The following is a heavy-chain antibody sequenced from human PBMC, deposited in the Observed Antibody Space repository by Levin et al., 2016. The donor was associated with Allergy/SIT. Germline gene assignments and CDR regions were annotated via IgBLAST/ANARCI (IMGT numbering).Heavy chain of an antibody. CDR3: AKKYCDSASCYSGMDV. J-gene: IGHJ6*02. D-gene: IGHD2-2*01. CDR2: IYPDDSDT. V-gene: IGHV5-51*01. Sequence: KVSCKGSGYSFSNYWIAWVRQMPGKGLEWMGIIYPDDSDTRYSPSFQGQVTISVDKSISTAYLHWSSLKASDTAMYYCAKKYCDSASCYSGMDVWGQGTTVTVSS. CDR1: GYSFSNYW.